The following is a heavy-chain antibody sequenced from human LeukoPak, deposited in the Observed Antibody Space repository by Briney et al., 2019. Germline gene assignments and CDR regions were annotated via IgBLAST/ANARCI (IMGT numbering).Heavy chain of an antibody. CDR2: IYPGDSDT. V-gene: IGHV5-51*01. J-gene: IGHJ3*02. D-gene: IGHD3-10*01. CDR3: AKTYYYGSGSYSDAFDI. CDR1: GYSFTSYW. Sequence: GESLKISCKGSGYSFTSYWIGWVRQMPGKGLEWMGIIYPGDSDTRYIPSFQGQVTISADKSISTAYLQWSSLKASDIAMYYCAKTYYYGSGSYSDAFDIWGQGTMVTVSS.